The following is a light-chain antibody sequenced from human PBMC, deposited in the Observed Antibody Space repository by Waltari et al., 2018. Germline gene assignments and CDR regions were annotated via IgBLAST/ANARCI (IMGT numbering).Light chain of an antibody. CDR1: STGSNS. V-gene: IGLV3-21*02. J-gene: IGLJ2*01. Sequence: SYVLTQPPSVSVAPGQTATLTCGGRSTGSNSGDWYQQQPGRAPVVVGYEGSVRPSGVPERFSGSNSGNTATLSISRVEAGDEADYYCQVWDSSTSHAVFGGGTKLTVL. CDR2: EGS. CDR3: QVWDSSTSHAV.